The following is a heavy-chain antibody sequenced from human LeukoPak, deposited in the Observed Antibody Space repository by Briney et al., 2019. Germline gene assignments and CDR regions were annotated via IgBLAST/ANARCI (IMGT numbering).Heavy chain of an antibody. V-gene: IGHV3-21*04. CDR3: AKDGIAVASYYYYGMDV. CDR2: ISSSSNYI. CDR1: GFTFSSYS. Sequence: GGSLRLSCAASGFTFSSYSMNWVRQAPGKGLEWVSSISSSSNYIYYADSVKGRFTISRDNAKNSLYLQMNSLRAEDTALYYCAKDGIAVASYYYYGMDVWGQGTTVTVSS. D-gene: IGHD6-19*01. J-gene: IGHJ6*02.